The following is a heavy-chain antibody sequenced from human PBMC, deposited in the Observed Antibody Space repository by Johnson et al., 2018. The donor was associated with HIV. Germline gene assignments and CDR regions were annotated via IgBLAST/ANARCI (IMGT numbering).Heavy chain of an antibody. CDR2: ISYDGSNK. V-gene: IGHV3-30-3*01. Sequence: VQLVESGGGVVQPGRSMRLSCAASGLNFSDYSMHWVRQAPGKGLEWVAVISYDGSNKYYADSVKGRFTISRDNSKNTLYLQMNSLRAEDTAVYYCARENSSGYHDAFDIWGQGTMVTVSS. D-gene: IGHD3-22*01. CDR3: ARENSSGYHDAFDI. CDR1: GLNFSDYS. J-gene: IGHJ3*02.